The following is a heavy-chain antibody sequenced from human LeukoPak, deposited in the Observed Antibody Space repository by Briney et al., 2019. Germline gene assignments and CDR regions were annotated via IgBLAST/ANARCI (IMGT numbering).Heavy chain of an antibody. CDR1: GYTFTSYG. CDR3: ARDAARYCSGGSCYGGSDY. D-gene: IGHD2-15*01. J-gene: IGHJ4*02. V-gene: IGHV1-18*01. Sequence: ASVKVSCKASGYTFTSYGISWVRQAPGQGLEWMGWISAYNGNTNYAQKLQGRVTMTTDTSTSTAYMELRSLRSDDTAVYYCARDAARYCSGGSCYGGSDYWGQGTLVTVSS. CDR2: ISAYNGNT.